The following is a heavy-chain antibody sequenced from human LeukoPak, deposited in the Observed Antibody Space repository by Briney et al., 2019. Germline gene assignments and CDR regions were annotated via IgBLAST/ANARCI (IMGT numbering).Heavy chain of an antibody. CDR2: ISGRSSTI. J-gene: IGHJ4*02. CDR3: ARDRLTSGSYFFDY. V-gene: IGHV3-48*01. D-gene: IGHD1-26*01. Sequence: LSGGSLRLSCAASAFTFSDYSMNWVRQAPGKGLEWVSSISGRSSTIYYADSVRGRFTISRDNAKNSMYLQMNSLRAEDTAVYYCARDRLTSGSYFFDYWGQGTLVTVSS. CDR1: AFTFSDYS.